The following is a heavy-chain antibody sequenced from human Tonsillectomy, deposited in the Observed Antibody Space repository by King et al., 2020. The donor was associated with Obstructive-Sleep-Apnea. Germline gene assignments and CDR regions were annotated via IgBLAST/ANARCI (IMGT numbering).Heavy chain of an antibody. D-gene: IGHD6-19*01. CDR3: ARYPSGGGDAFDI. CDR2: IYYSGST. CDR1: GGSISSGGYY. J-gene: IGHJ3*02. Sequence: QLQESGPGLVKPSQTLFLTCTVSGGSISSGGYYWSWIRQHPGQGLEWIGYIYYSGSTYYNPSLKSRVTISVDTSKNQFSLKLSSVTAADTAVYYCARYPSGGGDAFDIWGQGTMVTVSA. V-gene: IGHV4-31*03.